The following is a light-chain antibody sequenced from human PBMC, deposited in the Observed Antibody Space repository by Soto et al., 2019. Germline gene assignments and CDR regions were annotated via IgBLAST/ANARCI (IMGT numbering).Light chain of an antibody. CDR2: AAS. J-gene: IGKJ1*01. CDR1: QSISSY. V-gene: IGKV1-39*01. Sequence: DVQMAHSPGSLSASVGDRVTITCRASQSISSYLNWYQQKPGRAPKLLIYAASSLQSGVPSRFSGSGSGTDFTLTISSLQPEDSATYYCQQGYSTPQTFGQGTKVDIK. CDR3: QQGYSTPQT.